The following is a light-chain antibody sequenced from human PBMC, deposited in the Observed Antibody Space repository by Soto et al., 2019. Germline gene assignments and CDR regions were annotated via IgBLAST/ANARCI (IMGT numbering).Light chain of an antibody. CDR1: QSVGSN. CDR2: VSS. V-gene: IGKV3-15*01. CDR3: QQYNNWPPDRT. J-gene: IGKJ1*01. Sequence: EIVMTQSPATLSVSPGERATLSCRASQSVGSNLACYQLKPGQAPRLLIYVSSTRATGIPARFSGSGSGTDFTLTISSLQSEDFAIFFCQQYNNWPPDRTFGQGTKVEIK.